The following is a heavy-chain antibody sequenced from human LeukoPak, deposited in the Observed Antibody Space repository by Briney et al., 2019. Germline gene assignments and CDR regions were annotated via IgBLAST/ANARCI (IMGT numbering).Heavy chain of an antibody. CDR3: AVPNKDLPTDY. D-gene: IGHD2-2*01. CDR2: ISAYNGNT. J-gene: IGHJ4*02. V-gene: IGHV1-18*01. CDR1: GYTFTSYS. Sequence: ASVKVSCKASGYTFTSYSISWVRQAPGQGLEWMGWISAYNGNTNYAQKLQGRVTMTTDTSTSTANMELRSLRSDDTAVYYCAVPNKDLPTDYWGQGTLVTVSS.